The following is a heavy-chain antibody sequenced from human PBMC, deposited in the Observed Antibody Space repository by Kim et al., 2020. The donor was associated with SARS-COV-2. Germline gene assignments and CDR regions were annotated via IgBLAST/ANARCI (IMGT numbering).Heavy chain of an antibody. D-gene: IGHD6-13*01. J-gene: IGHJ2*01. CDR2: SDGDNQ. Sequence: GGSLRLSCAASGITLSNYGMHWVRQAPGKGLEWVASDGDNQFYADSVKGRFTIARDNSKNTVNLQMNSLRGDDTAVYYCAKDRGSRWQKDWYFDLWGRGTLVTVSS. CDR1: GITLSNYG. CDR3: AKDRGSRWQKDWYFDL. V-gene: IGHV3-30*02.